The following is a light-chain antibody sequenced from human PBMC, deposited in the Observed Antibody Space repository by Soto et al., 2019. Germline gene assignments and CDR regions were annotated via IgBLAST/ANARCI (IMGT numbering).Light chain of an antibody. V-gene: IGKV3-15*01. CDR2: GAS. Sequence: ILMTQSPATLSVSTGGRATLSCISSQSVGSNLAWYQQKPGQAPRLLIYGASTRAPGIPARFSGTGSGTEFTLTISSLQSEDFAVYSCQQYNSWPPITFGQGTRLQI. J-gene: IGKJ5*01. CDR1: QSVGSN. CDR3: QQYNSWPPIT.